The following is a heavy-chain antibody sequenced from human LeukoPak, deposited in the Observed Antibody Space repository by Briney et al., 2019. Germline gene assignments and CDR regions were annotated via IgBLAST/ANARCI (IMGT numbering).Heavy chain of an antibody. CDR2: VDNGRDSS. D-gene: IGHD6-19*01. V-gene: IGHV3-74*01. Sequence: GGSLRLFCGPSGFILTNQWMHGVPQARGEGVLWVSRVDNGRDSSSYADSVKGRFTISRDNAKNTLFLQMTSLRAEDTAVYFCARIAVGGNRAFDIWGQGTMVTVSS. CDR3: ARIAVGGNRAFDI. J-gene: IGHJ3*02. CDR1: GFILTNQW.